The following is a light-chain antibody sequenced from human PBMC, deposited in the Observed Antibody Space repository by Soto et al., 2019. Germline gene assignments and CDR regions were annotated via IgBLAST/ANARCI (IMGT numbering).Light chain of an antibody. CDR1: QSVGSN. Sequence: ERVMTQSPATLSVSPGERATLSCRASQSVGSNLAWYQQKPGQAPRLLIYGASTRATGIPARFSGSGSGTEFTLTISSLQSEDFAVYYCQQYNNWPLWTFGQGTKVEIK. CDR3: QQYNNWPLWT. CDR2: GAS. V-gene: IGKV3-15*01. J-gene: IGKJ1*01.